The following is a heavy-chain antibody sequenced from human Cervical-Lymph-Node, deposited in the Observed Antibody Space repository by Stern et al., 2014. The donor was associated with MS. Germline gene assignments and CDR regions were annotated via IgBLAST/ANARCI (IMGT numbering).Heavy chain of an antibody. CDR1: GYTFSDYY. Sequence: QVQLVQSGAAVEKPGASLKVSCKASGYTFSDYYIPWVRQAPGQGLEWMGWINPKSGGTNYVQKFQGRVTMTSDTSIDTADMELNSLTSDDTAMFYCARGGATRYNMDVWGQGTTVIVSS. CDR3: ARGGATRYNMDV. CDR2: INPKSGGT. D-gene: IGHD1-26*01. V-gene: IGHV1-2*02. J-gene: IGHJ6*02.